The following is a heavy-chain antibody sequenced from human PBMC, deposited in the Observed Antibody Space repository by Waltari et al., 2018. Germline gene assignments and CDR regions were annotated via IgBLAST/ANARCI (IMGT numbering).Heavy chain of an antibody. D-gene: IGHD2-15*01. CDR1: GFTFSLYW. CDR2: INGTSLTT. Sequence: EVQLVESGGGLVQPGGSLRLSCPAPGFTFSLYWMHGVRQVPGKGLVWVSRINGTSLTTNYADSVKGRFTISRDNAKSTLYLQMNSLTPEDTGVYYCALLRVVSVFDPFDTWGQGTLVTVSS. J-gene: IGHJ4*02. CDR3: ALLRVVSVFDPFDT. V-gene: IGHV3-74*01.